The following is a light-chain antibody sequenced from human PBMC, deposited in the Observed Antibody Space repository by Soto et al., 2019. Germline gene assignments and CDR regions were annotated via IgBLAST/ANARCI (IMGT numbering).Light chain of an antibody. CDR2: SAS. CDR3: QQSFTTVWT. J-gene: IGKJ1*01. CDR1: QSIGRH. Sequence: DIQMTQSPSSLSASVGARVTITCRASQSIGRHINWYQQKPGKAPNLVIYSASSLHSGVPSRFSGSGSGTDFTLTITNLQPDDCATYYCQQSFTTVWTFGHGTTVDLK. V-gene: IGKV1-39*01.